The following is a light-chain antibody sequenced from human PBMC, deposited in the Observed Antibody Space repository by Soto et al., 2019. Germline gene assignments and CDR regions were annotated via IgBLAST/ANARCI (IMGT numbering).Light chain of an antibody. CDR3: LQDYTYPYT. J-gene: IGKJ2*01. V-gene: IGKV1-8*01. CDR1: QGISSY. CDR2: AAS. Sequence: IQLTQSPSSLSASTGDRVTITCRASQGISSYVAWYQQKPGKAPKLLIYAASTLQSGVPSRFIGSGSGTDFTLTISSLQAEDFATYYCLQDYTYPYTFGQGTKVDIK.